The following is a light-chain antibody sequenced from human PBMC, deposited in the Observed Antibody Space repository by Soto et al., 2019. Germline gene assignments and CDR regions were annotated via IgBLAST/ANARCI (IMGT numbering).Light chain of an antibody. CDR1: SSDFGGYDF. CDR2: DVS. J-gene: IGLJ1*01. CDR3: SSYTSSNTYV. Sequence: QSVLTQPASVSGSPGQAITISCTGTSSDFGGYDFVSWYQHHPGKAPKLLIYDVSNRPSGISNHFSGSKSGNTASLTISGLQAEDEADYYCSSYTSSNTYVFGTGTQLTV. V-gene: IGLV2-14*03.